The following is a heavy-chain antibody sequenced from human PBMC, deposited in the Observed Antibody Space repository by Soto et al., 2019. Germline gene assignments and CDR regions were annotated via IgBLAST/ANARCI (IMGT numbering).Heavy chain of an antibody. D-gene: IGHD3-3*01. CDR1: GGSISSYY. CDR3: ARAVWSWSGFDP. CDR2: IYYSGST. Sequence: QVQLQESGPGLVKPSETLSLTCTVSGGSISSYYWSLIRQPPGKGLEWIGYIYYSGSTNYNPSLKSRVTISVDTSKNQFSLKLRSVTAADTAVYYCARAVWSWSGFDPWGQGTLVTVSS. J-gene: IGHJ5*02. V-gene: IGHV4-59*08.